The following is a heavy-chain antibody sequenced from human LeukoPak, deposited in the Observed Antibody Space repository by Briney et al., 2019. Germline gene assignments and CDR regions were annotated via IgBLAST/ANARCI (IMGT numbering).Heavy chain of an antibody. V-gene: IGHV3-48*01. D-gene: IGHD3-22*01. CDR1: GFTFSSYS. CDR2: ISSSSSTI. J-gene: IGHJ4*02. CDR3: ARGLLYYYDSSGYSDGAGNGFDY. Sequence: PGGSLRLSCAASGFTFSSYSMNWVRQAPGKGLEWVSYISSSSSTIYYADSVKGRFTISRDNAKNSLYLQMNSLRAEDTAVYYRARGLLYYYDSSGYSDGAGNGFDYWGQGTLVTVSS.